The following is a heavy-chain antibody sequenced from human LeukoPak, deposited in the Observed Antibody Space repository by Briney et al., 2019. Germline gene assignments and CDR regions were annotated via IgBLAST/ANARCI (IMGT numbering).Heavy chain of an antibody. V-gene: IGHV3-74*01. Sequence: GGSLRLPCAASGFTFSSYSMNWVRQAPGKGLEWVSRINSDGSSTSYADSVKGRFTISRDNAKNTLYLQMNSLRAEDTAVYYCAREHNYCSGGSCYSGIFDCWGQGTLVTVSS. CDR1: GFTFSSYS. D-gene: IGHD2-15*01. CDR2: INSDGSST. J-gene: IGHJ4*02. CDR3: AREHNYCSGGSCYSGIFDC.